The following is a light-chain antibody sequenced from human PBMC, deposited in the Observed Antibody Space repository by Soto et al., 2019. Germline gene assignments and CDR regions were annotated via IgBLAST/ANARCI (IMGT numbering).Light chain of an antibody. J-gene: IGKJ1*01. Sequence: AIRMTQSPSSLSASTGDRVTITCRASQGISSYLAWYQQKPGKAPKPLIYAASTLQSGVPSRFSGSGSGTDFTLTISCLQSEDFATYYCQQYYSYPRTFGQGPRWIS. CDR1: QGISSY. V-gene: IGKV1-8*01. CDR3: QQYYSYPRT. CDR2: AAS.